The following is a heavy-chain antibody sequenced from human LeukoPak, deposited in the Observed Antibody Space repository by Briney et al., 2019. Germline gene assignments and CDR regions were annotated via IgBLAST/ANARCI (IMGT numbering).Heavy chain of an antibody. J-gene: IGHJ4*02. CDR3: AKDRGSGCSS. CDR2: ISYDGSNK. Sequence: PGRSLRLSCAASGFTFSSYGMHWVRQAPGKGLEWVAVISYDGSNKYYADSVKGRFTISRDNSKNTLYLQMNSLRAEDTAVYYCAKDRGSGCSSWGQGTLVTVSS. CDR1: GFTFSSYG. V-gene: IGHV3-30*18. D-gene: IGHD6-19*01.